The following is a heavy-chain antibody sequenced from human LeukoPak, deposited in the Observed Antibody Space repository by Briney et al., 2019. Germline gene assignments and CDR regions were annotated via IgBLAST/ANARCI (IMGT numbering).Heavy chain of an antibody. CDR1: GGSISSYY. D-gene: IGHD3-22*01. V-gene: IGHV4-59*12. Sequence: SETLSLTCTVSGGSISSYYWSWIRQPPGKGLEWIGYIYYSGSTNYNPSLKSRVTISVDTSKNQFSLKLSSVTAADTAVYYCARGRYYYDSSGYLYPSGYFDYWGQGTLVTVSS. CDR2: IYYSGST. J-gene: IGHJ4*02. CDR3: ARGRYYYDSSGYLYPSGYFDY.